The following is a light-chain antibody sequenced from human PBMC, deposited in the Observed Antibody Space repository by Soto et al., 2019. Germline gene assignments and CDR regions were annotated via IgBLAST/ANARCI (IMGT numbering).Light chain of an antibody. Sequence: QSALTQPASVSGSTGQSITISCTGTSSDIGSYKLVSWYQQHPGKVPKLMIYEVTKRPSGVSDRFSGSKSGNTASLTISGLQAEDEADYYCCSYAGNSIYVFGTGTKLTVL. J-gene: IGLJ1*01. V-gene: IGLV2-23*02. CDR1: SSDIGSYKL. CDR3: CSYAGNSIYV. CDR2: EVT.